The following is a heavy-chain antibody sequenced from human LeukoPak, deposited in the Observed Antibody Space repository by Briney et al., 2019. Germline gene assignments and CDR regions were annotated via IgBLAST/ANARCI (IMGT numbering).Heavy chain of an antibody. V-gene: IGHV3-74*01. D-gene: IGHD3-16*01. CDR1: GFSFSSYW. J-gene: IGHJ4*02. CDR2: IRTDGGTT. CDR3: GRDWAWGGFDH. Sequence: PAGGSLRLSCAGSGFSFSSYWMHWDRQAPGKGLVWVSRIRTDGGTTYYADSVKGRFTVSRDNAKNTLYLQMNSLRVDDTAIYYCGRDWAWGGFDHWGQGALVTVSP.